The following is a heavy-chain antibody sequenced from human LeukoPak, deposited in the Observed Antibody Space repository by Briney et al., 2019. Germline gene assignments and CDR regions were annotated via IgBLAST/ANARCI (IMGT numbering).Heavy chain of an antibody. CDR2: IYYSGST. Sequence: TSETLSLTCTVSGGSISSYYWSWIRQPPGKGLEWIGYIYYSGSTNYNPSLKSRVTISVDTSKNQFSLKLSSVTAADTAVYYCVWKDSSGYFDYWGQGTLVTVSS. CDR1: GGSISSYY. V-gene: IGHV4-59*01. D-gene: IGHD3-22*01. J-gene: IGHJ4*02. CDR3: VWKDSSGYFDY.